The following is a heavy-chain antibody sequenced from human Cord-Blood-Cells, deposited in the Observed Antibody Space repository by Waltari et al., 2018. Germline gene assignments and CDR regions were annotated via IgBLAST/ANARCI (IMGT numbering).Heavy chain of an antibody. CDR2: VDPEDGET. CDR1: GYTLIDSS. V-gene: IGHV1-24*01. CDR3: ATGEAYCGGDCYDY. J-gene: IGHJ4*02. D-gene: IGHD2-21*01. Sequence: QVQLVQSGAEVKKPGASVKVSCMVSGYTLIDSSLHCVRQAPGTGLEWMGGVDPEDGETIYAQKFQGRVTMTEDTSTDTAYMELSSLRSEDTAVYYCATGEAYCGGDCYDYWGQGTLVTVSS.